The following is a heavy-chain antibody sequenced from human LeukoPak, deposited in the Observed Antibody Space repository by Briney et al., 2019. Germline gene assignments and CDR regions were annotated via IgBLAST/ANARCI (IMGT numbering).Heavy chain of an antibody. J-gene: IGHJ4*02. V-gene: IGHV3-23*01. CDR2: ISSSGGST. CDR1: GFTFCSYA. D-gene: IGHD2-2*01. CDR3: AKRIGSSITQIDY. Sequence: GGSLRLSCAASGFTFCSYAMSWVRQAPGKGLEWISAISSSGGSTYYADSVKGRFTISRDNSKNALYMQMNSLRVEDTAIYYCAKRIGSSITQIDYWGQGTLVTVSS.